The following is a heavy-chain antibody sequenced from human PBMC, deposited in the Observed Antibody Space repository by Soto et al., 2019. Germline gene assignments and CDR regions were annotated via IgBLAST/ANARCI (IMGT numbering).Heavy chain of an antibody. CDR1: GYTFTRYA. J-gene: IGHJ4*02. CDR2: INAGNGNT. CDR3: ARGEFLSYDDY. D-gene: IGHD3-16*01. V-gene: IGHV1-3*01. Sequence: ASVKVSCTASGYTFTRYAMHWVRQAPGQRLEWMGWINAGNGNTKYSQKFQGRVIITRDTSASTAYMELSSLRSEDTAVYYCARGEFLSYDDYWGQGTLVTSPQ.